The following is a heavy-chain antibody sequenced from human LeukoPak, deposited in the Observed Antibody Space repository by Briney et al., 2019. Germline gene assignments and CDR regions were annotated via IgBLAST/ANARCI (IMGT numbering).Heavy chain of an antibody. CDR1: GFTFSSDS. Sequence: GGSLRLSCAASGFTFSSDSMNWVRQAPGKGLEWVSYISSSSNTIDYADSVKGRFTISRDNAKNSLYLQMNSLRAEDTAVYYCASSGLGQQLARDINRYYYYYYMDVWGKGTTVTVSS. D-gene: IGHD6-13*01. J-gene: IGHJ6*03. V-gene: IGHV3-48*04. CDR2: ISSSSNTI. CDR3: ASSGLGQQLARDINRYYYYYYMDV.